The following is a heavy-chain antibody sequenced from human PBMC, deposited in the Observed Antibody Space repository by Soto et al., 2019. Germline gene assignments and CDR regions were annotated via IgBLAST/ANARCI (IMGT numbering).Heavy chain of an antibody. CDR3: VCFECCRTAVVTAMEANGY. CDR2: VNSDESTT. CDR1: GFTFSSYW. V-gene: IGHV3-74*01. J-gene: IGHJ4*02. D-gene: IGHD2-21*02. Sequence: VQLVASGGGLVQPGGSLRLSCAASGFTFSSYWMHWVRQGPGKGLVWVSRVNSDESTTSYADSVKGRFTISRDNAKNPLYLQMSSLRVEDTALYYCVCFECCRTAVVTAMEANGYWGQGTLVTVSS.